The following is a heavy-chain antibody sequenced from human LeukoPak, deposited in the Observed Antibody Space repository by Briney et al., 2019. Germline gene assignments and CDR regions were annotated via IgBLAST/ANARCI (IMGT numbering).Heavy chain of an antibody. CDR1: GYIYTSYG. D-gene: IGHD3-10*01. CDR2: ISAYNGNT. CDR3: TRGPEWFGVNVDY. J-gene: IGHJ4*02. Sequence: GASVKVSFKASGYIYTSYGINWVRQAPGQGLEWKGWISAYNGNTKYAQKLQGRVTMTTDTSTSTAHMELRSLRTDDTAVYYCTRGPEWFGVNVDYWGQGTLVTVSS. V-gene: IGHV1-18*01.